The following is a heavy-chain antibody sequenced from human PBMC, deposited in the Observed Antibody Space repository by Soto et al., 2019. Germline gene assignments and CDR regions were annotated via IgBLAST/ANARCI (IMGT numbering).Heavy chain of an antibody. J-gene: IGHJ5*02. CDR1: GFTFSSYG. CDR2: ISYDGSNK. CDR3: AKDAPYGDYWFDP. V-gene: IGHV3-30*18. D-gene: IGHD4-17*01. Sequence: QVQLVESGGGVVQPGRSLRLSCAASGFTFSSYGMHWVRQAPGKGLEWVAVISYDGSNKYYADSVKGRFTISRDNSKNTLYLQMNRLRAEDTAVYYCAKDAPYGDYWFDPWGQGTLVTVSS.